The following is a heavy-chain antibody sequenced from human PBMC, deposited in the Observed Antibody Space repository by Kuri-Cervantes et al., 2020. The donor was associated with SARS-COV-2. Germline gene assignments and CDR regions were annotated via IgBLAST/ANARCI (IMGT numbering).Heavy chain of an antibody. D-gene: IGHD3-3*01. V-gene: IGHV4-59*01. Sequence: SETLSLTDTVAGGSISSNYWSWIRQPPGKGLEGIGYIYYSVSTNYNPSLKSRVTISVDTSKNQFSLKLSSVTAEDTAVYYCVKGGARITNSGVVIENWFDPWGQGTVVTVSS. CDR3: VKGGARITNSGVVIENWFDP. J-gene: IGHJ5*02. CDR2: IYYSVST. CDR1: GGSISSNY.